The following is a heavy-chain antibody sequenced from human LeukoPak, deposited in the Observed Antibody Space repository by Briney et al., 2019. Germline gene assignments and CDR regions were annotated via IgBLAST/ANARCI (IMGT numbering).Heavy chain of an antibody. CDR1: GGSFSGYY. CDR2: INHSGST. CDR3: ARHGNTVVAELPY. J-gene: IGHJ4*02. V-gene: IGHV4-34*01. Sequence: SETLSLTCAVYGGSFSGYYWSWIRQPPGKGLEWIGEINHSGSTYYNPSLKSRVTISVDTSKNQFSLKLRSVTAADTAVYYCARHGNTVVAELPYWGQGTLVTVSS. D-gene: IGHD3-16*01.